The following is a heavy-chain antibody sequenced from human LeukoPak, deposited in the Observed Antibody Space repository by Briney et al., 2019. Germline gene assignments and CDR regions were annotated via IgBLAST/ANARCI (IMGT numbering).Heavy chain of an antibody. CDR1: GYTFTNYD. D-gene: IGHD1-26*01. V-gene: IGHV1-8*01. J-gene: IGHJ3*02. CDR2: MNPNSGNT. Sequence: ASVKVSCKASGYTFTNYDINWVRQATGQGLEWMGWMNPNSGNTGYAQKFQGRVTMTRNTSISTAYMELSSLRSEDTAVYYCARGRPYRDAFDIWGQGTMVTVSS. CDR3: ARGRPYRDAFDI.